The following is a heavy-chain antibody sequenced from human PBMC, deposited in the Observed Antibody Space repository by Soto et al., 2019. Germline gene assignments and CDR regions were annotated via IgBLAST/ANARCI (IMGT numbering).Heavy chain of an antibody. D-gene: IGHD4-17*01. Sequence: QVQLVESGGGVVQPGRSLRLSCAASGFTFSSYGMHWVRQAPGKGLEWVAVIWYDGSNKYYADSVKGRFTISRDNSKNTLYLQMNSLRAEDTAVYYCARDTATVITLGYGMDVWGQGTTVTVSS. CDR1: GFTFSSYG. J-gene: IGHJ6*02. V-gene: IGHV3-33*01. CDR2: IWYDGSNK. CDR3: ARDTATVITLGYGMDV.